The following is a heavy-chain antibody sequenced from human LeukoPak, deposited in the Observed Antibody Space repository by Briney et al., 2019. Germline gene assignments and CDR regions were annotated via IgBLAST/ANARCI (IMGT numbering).Heavy chain of an antibody. D-gene: IGHD4-23*01. CDR1: GFTFSSYA. V-gene: IGHV3-23*01. Sequence: GGSLRLSCAASGFTFSSYAMSWVRQAPGKGLEWVSAISGSGGSTYYADSVKGRFTISRDNSKNTLYLQMNSLRAEDTAVYYCAKDRHGNPYYYYGMDVWGQGTTVTVSS. J-gene: IGHJ6*02. CDR3: AKDRHGNPYYYYGMDV. CDR2: ISGSGGST.